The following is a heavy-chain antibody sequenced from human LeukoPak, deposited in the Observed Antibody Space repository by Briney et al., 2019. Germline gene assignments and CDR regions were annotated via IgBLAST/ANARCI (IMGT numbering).Heavy chain of an antibody. Sequence: PSETLSLTCTVSGGSISSYYWTWIRQPPGKGLEWIGYIYNSGSTNYNPSLKSRVTISIDTSKNQFSLKLSSVTAADTAVYYCAREKVGALDYWGQGTLVTVSS. CDR2: IYNSGST. CDR3: AREKVGALDY. J-gene: IGHJ4*02. D-gene: IGHD1-26*01. V-gene: IGHV4-59*08. CDR1: GGSISSYY.